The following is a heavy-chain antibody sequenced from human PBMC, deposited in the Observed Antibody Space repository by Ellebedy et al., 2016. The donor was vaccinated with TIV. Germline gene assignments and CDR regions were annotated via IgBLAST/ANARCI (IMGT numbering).Heavy chain of an antibody. D-gene: IGHD4-23*01. V-gene: IGHV3-11*01. Sequence: PGGSLRLSCAASGFTFSDYYMSWIRQAPGKGLEWLSYISGSGTTMSVADSVKGRFTISRDNARNSLFLRLDSLRAEDTAVYYCARDAADNGGKLDYWGQGALVTVSS. CDR1: GFTFSDYY. CDR2: ISGSGTTM. J-gene: IGHJ4*02. CDR3: ARDAADNGGKLDY.